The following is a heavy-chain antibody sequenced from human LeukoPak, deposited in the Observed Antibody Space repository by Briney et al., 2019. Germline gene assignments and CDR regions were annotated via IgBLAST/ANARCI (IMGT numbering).Heavy chain of an antibody. Sequence: PSETLSLTCTVSGGSISSYYWSWIRQPPGKGLEWIGYIYYSGSTNYNPSLKSRVTISVDKSKNQFSLKLSSVTAADTAVYYCARGTLYSSSWYLDYWGQGTLVTVSS. CDR3: ARGTLYSSSWYLDY. J-gene: IGHJ4*02. CDR1: GGSISSYY. CDR2: IYYSGST. D-gene: IGHD6-13*01. V-gene: IGHV4-59*12.